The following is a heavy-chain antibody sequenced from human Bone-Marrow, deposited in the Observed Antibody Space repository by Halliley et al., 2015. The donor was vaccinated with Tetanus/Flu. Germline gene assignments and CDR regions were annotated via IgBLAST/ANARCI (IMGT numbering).Heavy chain of an antibody. J-gene: IGHJ5*02. CDR3: ARDFRGDSNCFDP. Sequence: WLGYLFSTGGANSNPSLRSRLTISMDTSKKQSSLKLNSVTAADTAVYYCARDFRGDSNCFDPWGQGTLVTVSS. V-gene: IGHV4-59*01. D-gene: IGHD7-27*01. CDR2: LFSTGGA.